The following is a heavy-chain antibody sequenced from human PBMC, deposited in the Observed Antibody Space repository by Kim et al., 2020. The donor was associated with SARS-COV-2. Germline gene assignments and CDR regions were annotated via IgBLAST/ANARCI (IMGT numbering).Heavy chain of an antibody. CDR1: GGSISSYY. CDR2: IYTSGST. D-gene: IGHD2-21*01. V-gene: IGHV4-4*07. CDR3: SREYSWYYGMDV. J-gene: IGHJ6*02. Sequence: SETLSLTCTVSGGSISSYYWSWIRKPAGKGLEWVGRIYTSGSTNYNPSLKSRVPMSVYTSKNQYSLKLSSVTVAAAAVYYCSREYSWYYGMDVWGEGSTV.